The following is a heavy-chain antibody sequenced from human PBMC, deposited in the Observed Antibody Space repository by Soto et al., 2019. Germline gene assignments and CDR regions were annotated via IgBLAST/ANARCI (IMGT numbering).Heavy chain of an antibody. J-gene: IGHJ4*02. CDR3: ARCLSVTLFYF. CDR2: IYYSGST. CDR1: GDSISSGGYY. D-gene: IGHD4-17*01. Sequence: QVQLQESGPGLVQPSQTLSLACTVSGDSISSGGYYWSWIRQHPGKGLEWIGYIYYSGSTFYNPSLTSRVTISVDASKNQFSLKLSSVTAADTAVYYCARCLSVTLFYFWGQGTLVTVSS. V-gene: IGHV4-31*03.